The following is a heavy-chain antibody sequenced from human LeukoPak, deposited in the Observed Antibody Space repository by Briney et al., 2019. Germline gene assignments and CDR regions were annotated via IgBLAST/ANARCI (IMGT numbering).Heavy chain of an antibody. Sequence: TGGSLRLSCAASGFTFSDYFMAWLRQAPGNGLEWIAHMRGSGDTISYADSVRGRFTISRDNVKNSLYLQMNSLRAEDTAVYYCARVGVIAAAGTYDYWGQGTPVTVSS. CDR1: GFTFSDYF. CDR2: MRGSGDTI. D-gene: IGHD6-13*01. J-gene: IGHJ4*02. V-gene: IGHV3-11*01. CDR3: ARVGVIAAAGTYDY.